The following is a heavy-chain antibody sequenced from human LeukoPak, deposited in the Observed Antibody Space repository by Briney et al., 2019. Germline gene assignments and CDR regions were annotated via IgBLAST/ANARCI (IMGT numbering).Heavy chain of an antibody. V-gene: IGHV3-23*01. CDR1: GFTFSSYA. Sequence: GGSLRLSCAASGFTFSSYAMSWVRQAPGKGLEWVSAISGSGGSTYYADSVKGRFTISRDNSKNTLYLQMNSLRAEDPAVYYCVQTGDSSPFDYWGQGTLVTVSS. CDR3: VQTGDSSPFDY. CDR2: ISGSGGST. D-gene: IGHD3-22*01. J-gene: IGHJ4*02.